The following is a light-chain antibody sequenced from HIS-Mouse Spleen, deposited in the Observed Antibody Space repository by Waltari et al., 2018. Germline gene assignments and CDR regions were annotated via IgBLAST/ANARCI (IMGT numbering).Light chain of an antibody. Sequence: QSALTQPASVSASPGQSITISCTGTSSDVVGYNYVSWYQQHPGKAPKLMIYDVSNRPSGVSNRFSGSKSGNTASLTISGLKAEDEADYYCSSYTSSSFNVVFGGGTKLTVL. CDR3: SSYTSSSFNVV. J-gene: IGLJ2*01. CDR2: DVS. CDR1: SSDVVGYNY. V-gene: IGLV2-14*03.